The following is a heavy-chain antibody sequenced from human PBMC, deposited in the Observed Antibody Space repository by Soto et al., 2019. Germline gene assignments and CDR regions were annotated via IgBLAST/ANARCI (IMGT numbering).Heavy chain of an antibody. J-gene: IGHJ4*02. CDR3: ASATVSSWYFVDY. V-gene: IGHV4-61*01. CDR1: GGSVSSGSYY. D-gene: IGHD6-13*01. Sequence: SETLSLTCTVSGGSVSSGSYYWSWIRQPPGKGLEWIGYIYYSGSTNYNPSLKSRVTISVDTSKNQFSLKLSSVTAADTAVYYCASATVSSWYFVDYWGQGTLVTVSS. CDR2: IYYSGST.